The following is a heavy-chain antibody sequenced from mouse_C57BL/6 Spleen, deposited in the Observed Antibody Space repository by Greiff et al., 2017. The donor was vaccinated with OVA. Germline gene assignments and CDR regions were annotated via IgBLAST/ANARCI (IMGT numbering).Heavy chain of an antibody. CDR2: IYPGSGST. Sequence: QVQLQQPGAELVKPGASVKMSCKASGYTFTSYWITWVKQRPGQGLEWIGDIYPGSGSTNYNEKFKSKATLTVDTSSSTAYMQLGSLTSEDSAVYYCARSLYGSSYGWYFDVWGTGTTVTVSS. CDR1: GYTFTSYW. J-gene: IGHJ1*03. CDR3: ARSLYGSSYGWYFDV. V-gene: IGHV1-55*01. D-gene: IGHD1-1*01.